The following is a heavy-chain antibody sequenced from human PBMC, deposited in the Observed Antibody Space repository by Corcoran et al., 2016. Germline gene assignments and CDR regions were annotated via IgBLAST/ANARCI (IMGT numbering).Heavy chain of an antibody. J-gene: IGHJ4*02. CDR1: GGSTSISDSY. V-gene: IGHV4-39*07. CDR2: ISYSGST. CDR3: TRERQLLYYFDS. Sequence: QLQLQESGPGLVKPSETLSLTCTVSGGSTSISDSYWGWIRQPPGNGLQWIGGISYSGSTYSAPSLKSRVTISLDTSKNQFSLRLISVTAADTAVYYCTRERQLLYYFDSWGQGTLVTVSS. D-gene: IGHD1-1*01.